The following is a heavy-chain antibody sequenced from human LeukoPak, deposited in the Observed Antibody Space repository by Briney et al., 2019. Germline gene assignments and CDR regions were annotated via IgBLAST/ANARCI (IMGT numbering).Heavy chain of an antibody. CDR2: ISSDGNKE. Sequence: GGSLRLSCAASGFTFSSYAIHWVRQTPGKGLEWVAVISSDGNKEYYADSVKGRFTISRDNSKNTLYLQMNSLRAEDTAVYYCAREDGDYYYYMDVWGKGTTVTVSS. D-gene: IGHD4-17*01. V-gene: IGHV3-30*04. J-gene: IGHJ6*03. CDR3: AREDGDYYYYMDV. CDR1: GFTFSSYA.